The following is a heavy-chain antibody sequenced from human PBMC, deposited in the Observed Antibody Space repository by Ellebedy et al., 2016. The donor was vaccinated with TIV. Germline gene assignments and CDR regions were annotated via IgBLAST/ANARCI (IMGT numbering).Heavy chain of an antibody. CDR2: IHHSGNS. J-gene: IGHJ6*02. CDR3: ARDLGRYGMDV. V-gene: IGHV4-59*01. Sequence: MPSETLSLTCSVSGGSINNYYWAWIRQPPGQGLEWIGDIHHSGNSLIPPSLKSRVTLSLDTSKSQFSLNLRSVTAADTATYYCARDLGRYGMDVWGQGTTVTVSS. CDR1: GGSINNYY.